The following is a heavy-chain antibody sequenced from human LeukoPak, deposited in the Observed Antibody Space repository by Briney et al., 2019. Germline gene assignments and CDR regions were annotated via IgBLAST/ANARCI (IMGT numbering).Heavy chain of an antibody. CDR1: GYTLTELS. Sequence: GASVKVSCKVSGYTLTELSMHWVRQAPGKGLEWMGGFDPEDGETIYAQKFQGRVTMTRDTSISTAYMELSRLRSDDTAVYYCAREVGETDYWGQGTLVTVSS. CDR2: FDPEDGET. CDR3: AREVGETDY. V-gene: IGHV1-24*01. J-gene: IGHJ4*02. D-gene: IGHD1-26*01.